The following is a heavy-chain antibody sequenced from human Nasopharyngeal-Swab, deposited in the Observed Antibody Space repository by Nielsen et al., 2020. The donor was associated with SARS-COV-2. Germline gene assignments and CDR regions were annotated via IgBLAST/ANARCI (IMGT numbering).Heavy chain of an antibody. D-gene: IGHD3-22*01. CDR3: ARDHSYYDSNGYYFDY. Sequence: SETLSLTCTVSGGSISTYYWSWIRQPPGKGLEWIGYIHSSGTTNCNPSLKSRVTISVDTSKNQFSLKLSSVTAADTAVYYCARDHSYYDSNGYYFDYWGLGTLVTVSS. CDR1: GGSISTYY. V-gene: IGHV4-59*01. CDR2: IHSSGTT. J-gene: IGHJ4*02.